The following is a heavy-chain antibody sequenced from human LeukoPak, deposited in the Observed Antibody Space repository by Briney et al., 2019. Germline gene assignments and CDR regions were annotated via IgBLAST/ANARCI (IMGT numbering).Heavy chain of an antibody. CDR3: ARAGYNFYAMDV. CDR2: IYDSGST. D-gene: IGHD2-2*02. Sequence: PSETLSLTCTVSGGSIRIYYWSWIRQPPAKGLEWIGYIYDSGSTNYNPSLKSRVTMSVDTSKNQFSLKLSSVAAADTAVYYCARAGYNFYAMDVWGQGTTVTVSS. CDR1: GGSIRIYY. V-gene: IGHV4-59*01. J-gene: IGHJ6*02.